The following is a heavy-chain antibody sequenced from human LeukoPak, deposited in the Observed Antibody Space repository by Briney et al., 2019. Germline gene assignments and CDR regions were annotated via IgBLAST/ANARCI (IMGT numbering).Heavy chain of an antibody. J-gene: IGHJ5*02. V-gene: IGHV4-38-2*01. Sequence: SETLSLTCAVSGFSLSSHSYWGWVRQPPGKGLEWIGSIYQSGDTYYNPSLKSRVSISIDTSGNQFSLRLTSVTAADTAFYYCAQVTMIVDLTQYSFDPWGQGTLVTVSS. CDR3: AQVTMIVDLTQYSFDP. D-gene: IGHD3-22*01. CDR2: IYQSGDT. CDR1: GFSLSSHSY.